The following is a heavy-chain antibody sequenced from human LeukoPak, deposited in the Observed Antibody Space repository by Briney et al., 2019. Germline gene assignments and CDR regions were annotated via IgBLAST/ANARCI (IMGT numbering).Heavy chain of an antibody. CDR3: ARLSYGYALQQYYFDY. V-gene: IGHV4-39*01. CDR2: IYYSGST. Sequence: NTSETLSLTCTVSGGSISNSDYSWGWIRQPPGKGLECIGTIYYSGSTYYNPSLKSRVTISVDTSKNQFSLKLSSVTAADTAVYYCARLSYGYALQQYYFDYWGQGTLVTVSS. J-gene: IGHJ4*02. CDR1: GGSISNSDYS. D-gene: IGHD5-18*01.